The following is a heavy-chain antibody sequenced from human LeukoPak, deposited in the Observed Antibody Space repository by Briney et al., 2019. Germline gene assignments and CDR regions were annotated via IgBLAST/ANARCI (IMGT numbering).Heavy chain of an antibody. V-gene: IGHV4-59*10. J-gene: IGHJ4*02. D-gene: IGHD3-10*01. CDR1: GGSFSSYY. CDR3: ARSRYGSGYFDY. Sequence: SETLSLTCAVYGGSFSSYYWSWIRQPAGKGLEWIGRIYASGSTNYNPSLKSRVTMSVDTSKNQFSLKLSSVTAADTAVYYCARSRYGSGYFDYWGQGTLVTVSS. CDR2: IYASGST.